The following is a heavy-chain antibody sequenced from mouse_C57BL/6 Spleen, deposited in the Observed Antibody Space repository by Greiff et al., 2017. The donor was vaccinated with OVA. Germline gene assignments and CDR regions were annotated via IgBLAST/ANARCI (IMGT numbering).Heavy chain of an antibody. CDR3: ARTYDYAWFAY. V-gene: IGHV5-6*01. Sequence: EVQLVESGGDLVKPGGSLKLSCAASGFTFSSYGMSWVRQTPDKRLEWVATISSGGSYTYYPDSVKGRFTISRDNAKNTLYLQMSSLKSEDTAMYYCARTYDYAWFAYWGQGTLVTVSA. CDR2: ISSGGSYT. D-gene: IGHD2-4*01. J-gene: IGHJ3*01. CDR1: GFTFSSYG.